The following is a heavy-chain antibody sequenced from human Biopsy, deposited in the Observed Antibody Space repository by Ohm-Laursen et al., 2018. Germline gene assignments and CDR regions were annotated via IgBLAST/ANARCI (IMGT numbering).Heavy chain of an antibody. CDR3: ARGQRHYYFLTGYSNADAMNV. Sequence: ASVKVSCKASGFTFSSSAVQWVRQARGQRLEWIGWIVVGSGHTNYAQKFQERVTITRDMSISTAYMELSSLRSEDTAVYYCARGQRHYYFLTGYSNADAMNVWGQGTTVTVSS. CDR2: IVVGSGHT. D-gene: IGHD3-9*01. V-gene: IGHV1-58*01. J-gene: IGHJ6*02. CDR1: GFTFSSSA.